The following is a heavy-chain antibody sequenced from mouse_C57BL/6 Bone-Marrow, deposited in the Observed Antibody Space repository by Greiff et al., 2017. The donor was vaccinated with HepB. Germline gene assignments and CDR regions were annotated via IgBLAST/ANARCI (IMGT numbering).Heavy chain of an antibody. CDR2: ISSGSSTI. V-gene: IGHV5-17*01. CDR1: GFTFSDYG. CDR3: AREDYYGSSFYAMDY. Sequence: EVKLMESGGGLVKPGGSLKLSCAASGFTFSDYGMHWVRQAPEKGLEWVAYISSGSSTIYYADTVKGRFTISRDNAKNTLFLQMTSLRSEDTAMYYCAREDYYGSSFYAMDYWGQGTSVTVSS. J-gene: IGHJ4*01. D-gene: IGHD1-1*01.